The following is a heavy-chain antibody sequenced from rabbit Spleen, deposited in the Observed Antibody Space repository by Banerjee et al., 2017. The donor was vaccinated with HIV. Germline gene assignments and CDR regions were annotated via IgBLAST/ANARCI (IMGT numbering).Heavy chain of an antibody. CDR1: GFSFNSGYD. D-gene: IGHD8-1*01. J-gene: IGHJ6*01. CDR3: ARDTGSSFSSYGMDL. CDR2: IYAGSSGST. Sequence: QEQLVESGGGLVKPGASLTLTCKASGFSFNSGYDMCWVRQAPGKGLEWIACIYAGSSGSTYSATWAKGRFTISKTSSTTVTLQMTSLTAADTATYFCARDTGSSFSSYGMDLWGPGTLVTVS. V-gene: IGHV1S45*01.